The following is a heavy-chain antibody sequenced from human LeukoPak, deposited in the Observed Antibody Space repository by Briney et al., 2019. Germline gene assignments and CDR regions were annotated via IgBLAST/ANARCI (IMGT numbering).Heavy chain of an antibody. CDR1: GYSVSSGFY. CDR3: ARGGLYGDYHAFDI. CDR2: IYHSGDT. D-gene: IGHD4-17*01. Sequence: TSETLSLTCTVSGYSVSSGFYWGWIRQPPGKGLEWIASIYHSGDTYYNPSLRSRVTISLDTSKNQFSLKLSSVTAADTAVYYCARGGLYGDYHAFDIWGQGTMVTVSS. V-gene: IGHV4-38-2*02. J-gene: IGHJ3*02.